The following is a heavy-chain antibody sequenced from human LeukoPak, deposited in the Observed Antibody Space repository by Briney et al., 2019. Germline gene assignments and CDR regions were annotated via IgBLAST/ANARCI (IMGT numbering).Heavy chain of an antibody. D-gene: IGHD3-10*01. CDR1: GYTFTSYS. CDR2: INAYNGNT. CDR3: ARDMTYYYGSGTSYGMDV. J-gene: IGHJ6*02. Sequence: ASVKVSCKASGYTFTSYSIRWVRQAPGQGLEWMGWINAYNGNTNYAQKLQGRVTMTTDTSTSTAYMELRSLRSDDTAVHYCARDMTYYYGSGTSYGMDVWGQGTTVTVSS. V-gene: IGHV1-18*01.